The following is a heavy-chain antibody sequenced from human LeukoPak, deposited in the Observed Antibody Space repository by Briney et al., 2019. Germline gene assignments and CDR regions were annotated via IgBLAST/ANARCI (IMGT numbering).Heavy chain of an antibody. J-gene: IGHJ2*01. V-gene: IGHV3-7*03. CDR2: IKQDGSER. Sequence: GGSLRLSCAASGFTFSSYAMSWVRQAPGKGLEWVANIKQDGSERDYVDSVKGRFTISRDNAKNSLYLQMNSLRAEDTALYYCAKESSGYYDSSGYYDWYFDLWGRGTLVTVSS. CDR3: AKESSGYYDSSGYYDWYFDL. D-gene: IGHD3-22*01. CDR1: GFTFSSYA.